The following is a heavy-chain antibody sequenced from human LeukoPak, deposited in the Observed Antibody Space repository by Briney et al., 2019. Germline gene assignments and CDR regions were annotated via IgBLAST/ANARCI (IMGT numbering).Heavy chain of an antibody. V-gene: IGHV3-48*03. D-gene: IGHD1-1*01. CDR2: ISDSGSTI. J-gene: IGHJ4*02. CDR3: ARGYSSGSHFDS. CDR1: GFTFRDYE. Sequence: GGSLRLSCAASGFTFRDYEMNWVRQAPGKGLELVSYISDSGSTIYYADSVEGRFTISRDNAKNSLYLQMNSLRAEDTAVYFCARGYSSGSHFDSWGQGTLVTVSS.